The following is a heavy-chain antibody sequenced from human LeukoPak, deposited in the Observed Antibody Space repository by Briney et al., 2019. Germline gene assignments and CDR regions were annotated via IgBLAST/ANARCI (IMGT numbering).Heavy chain of an antibody. V-gene: IGHV1-69*05. CDR1: GGTFSNYA. CDR2: IIPIFGTA. J-gene: IGHJ4*02. D-gene: IGHD3-10*01. Sequence: GASVKVSCKASGGTFSNYAISWVRQAPGQGLEWMGGIIPIFGTANYAQKFRGRVTMTTDTSTSTAYMELRSLRSDDTAVYYCARDIPYYYGSGFDWRVDYWGQGTLVTFSS. CDR3: ARDIPYYYGSGFDWRVDY.